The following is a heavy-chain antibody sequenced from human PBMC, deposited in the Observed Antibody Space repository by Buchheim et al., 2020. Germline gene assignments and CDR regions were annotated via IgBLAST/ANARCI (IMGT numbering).Heavy chain of an antibody. CDR2: ISYDGSNK. Sequence: QVQLVESGGGVVQPGRSLRLYCAASGFTFSSYAMHWVRQAPGKGLEWVAVISYDGSNKYYADSVKGRFTISRDNSKNTLYLQMNSLRAEDTAVYYCARENTAMDHSIDYWGQGTL. CDR3: ARENTAMDHSIDY. D-gene: IGHD5-18*01. V-gene: IGHV3-30-3*01. J-gene: IGHJ4*02. CDR1: GFTFSSYA.